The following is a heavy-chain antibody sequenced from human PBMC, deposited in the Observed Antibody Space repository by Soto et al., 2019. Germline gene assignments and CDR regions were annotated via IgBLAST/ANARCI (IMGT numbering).Heavy chain of an antibody. CDR1: GGIFSNFA. V-gene: IGHV1-69*18. Sequence: HAQLVQSGAELRKPGSSVKVSCKASGGIFSNFAFSWVRQAPGQGLEWMGTIIPVYPTVPYAQQFQCRVTITAAESTSTTYMEMSGLRSEDTAVYDCAKDRGGYPWGQGNLVTVSS. J-gene: IGHJ5*02. CDR3: AKDRGGYP. D-gene: IGHD3-22*01. CDR2: IIPVYPTV.